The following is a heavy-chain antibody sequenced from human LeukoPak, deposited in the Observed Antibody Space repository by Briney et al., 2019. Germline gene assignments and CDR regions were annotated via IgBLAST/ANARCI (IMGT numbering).Heavy chain of an antibody. CDR3: ARVGFSDYYYYMDV. D-gene: IGHD2/OR15-2a*01. J-gene: IGHJ6*03. CDR1: DDCITMYY. Sequence: PSETLSLTCSVSDDCITMYYWTWIRQPPGKGLEWIGYIYYSGSTNYNPSLKSRVTISVDTSKNQFSLKLSSVTAADTAVYYCARVGFSDYYYYMDVWGKGTTVTVSS. CDR2: IYYSGST. V-gene: IGHV4-59*01.